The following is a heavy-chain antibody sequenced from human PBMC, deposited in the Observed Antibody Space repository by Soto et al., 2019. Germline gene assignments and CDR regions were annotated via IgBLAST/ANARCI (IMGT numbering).Heavy chain of an antibody. CDR1: GGSISSYY. D-gene: IGHD2-21*02. V-gene: IGHV4-59*08. CDR2: IYYSGST. Sequence: SETLSLTCTVSGGSISSYYWSWIRQPPGKGLEWIGYIYYSGSTNYNPSLKSRVTISVDTPKNQFSLKLSSVTAADTAVYYCARGGGGDYLSWFDPWGQGTLVTVSS. J-gene: IGHJ5*02. CDR3: ARGGGGDYLSWFDP.